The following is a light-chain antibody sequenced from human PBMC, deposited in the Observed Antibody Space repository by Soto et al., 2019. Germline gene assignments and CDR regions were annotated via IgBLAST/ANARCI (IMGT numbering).Light chain of an antibody. Sequence: QSVLTQPPSVSGSPGQSVTISCTGTSSDVGGYDYVSWYQQRPGKAPKLLIYDVTKRPSGVPDRFSGSKSGNTASLTISGLQAEDEADYFCCSSAPESTYVFGTGTKVTVL. CDR2: DVT. V-gene: IGLV2-11*01. CDR1: SSDVGGYDY. CDR3: CSSAPESTYV. J-gene: IGLJ1*01.